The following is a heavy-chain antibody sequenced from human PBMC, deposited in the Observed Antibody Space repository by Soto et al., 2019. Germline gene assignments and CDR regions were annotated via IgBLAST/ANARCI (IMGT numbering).Heavy chain of an antibody. J-gene: IGHJ6*02. CDR3: ALHYGSGSNYYYYGMDV. Sequence: AASVKVSCKASGYTFTSYDINWVRQATGQGLEWMGWIIPIIGTANYAQKFQGRVTMTTDESTSTAYMELSSLRSEDTAVYYCALHYGSGSNYYYYGMDVWGQGTTVTVSS. D-gene: IGHD3-10*01. V-gene: IGHV1-69*05. CDR1: GYTFTSYD. CDR2: IIPIIGTA.